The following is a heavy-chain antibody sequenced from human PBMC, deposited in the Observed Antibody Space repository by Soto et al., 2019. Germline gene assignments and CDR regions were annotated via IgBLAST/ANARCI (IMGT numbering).Heavy chain of an antibody. CDR2: IIPIFGPA. D-gene: IGHD2-2*01. J-gene: IGHJ6*02. CDR3: ATGSFTSTGGRIGYHYNAMDV. CDR1: GRTFSSHA. Sequence: ASVKVSCKASGRTFSSHAINWVRQAPGQGLEWMGGIIPIFGPANFAKEFQGRVTITADESTTTAYMELSSRRSEDTAVYYCATGSFTSTGGRIGYHYNAMDVWGQGTTVTVSS. V-gene: IGHV1-69*13.